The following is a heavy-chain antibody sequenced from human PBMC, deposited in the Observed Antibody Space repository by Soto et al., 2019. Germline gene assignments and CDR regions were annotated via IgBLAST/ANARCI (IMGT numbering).Heavy chain of an antibody. D-gene: IGHD3-16*02. CDR2: INHSGST. Sequence: SETLSLTCAVYGGPFSGYYWSWIRQPPGKGLEWIGEINHSGSTNYNPSLKSRVTISVDTSKNQFSLKLSSVTAADTAVYYCARGPAVGLHLGELSFDYWGQGTLVTVSS. J-gene: IGHJ4*02. CDR3: ARGPAVGLHLGELSFDY. V-gene: IGHV4-34*01. CDR1: GGPFSGYY.